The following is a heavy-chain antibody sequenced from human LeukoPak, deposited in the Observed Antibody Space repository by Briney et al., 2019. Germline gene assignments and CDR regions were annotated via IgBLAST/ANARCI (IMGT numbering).Heavy chain of an antibody. CDR1: GFTFDDYA. CDR3: VKDYTSGYSSSWYLDY. CDR2: ISWDGGHT. Sequence: GGSLRLSCAASGFTFDDYAMHWVRQAPGKGLEWVSLISWDGGHTYYADSVRGRFTISRDNSKNSLYLHMKSLRTEDTALYYCVKDYTSGYSSSWYLDYWGQGTLVTVSS. J-gene: IGHJ4*02. V-gene: IGHV3-43*01. D-gene: IGHD6-13*01.